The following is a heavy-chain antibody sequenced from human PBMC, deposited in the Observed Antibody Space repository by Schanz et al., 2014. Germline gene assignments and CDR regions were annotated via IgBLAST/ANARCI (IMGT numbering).Heavy chain of an antibody. CDR2: IYYSGNI. CDR1: RHPFSSSNW. Sequence: QVQLQESGPGLVKPSETLSLTCVVSRHPFSSSNWWGWIRQPPGKGLEWIGYIYYSGNIYCNSSRKSRVTMSVDTSKNQISLTLTSLTAADTAVYYCARDTTWRLDLWGRGTLVTVSS. V-gene: IGHV4-28*03. CDR3: ARDTTWRLDL. D-gene: IGHD1-1*01. J-gene: IGHJ2*01.